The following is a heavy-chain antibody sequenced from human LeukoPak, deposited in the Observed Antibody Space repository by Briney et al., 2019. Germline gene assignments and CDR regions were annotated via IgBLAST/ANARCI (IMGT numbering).Heavy chain of an antibody. D-gene: IGHD3-9*01. CDR1: GGSISSSSYY. V-gene: IGHV4-39*01. CDR2: IYYSGST. J-gene: IGHJ4*02. CDR3: AIPYDILTGYSWDY. Sequence: SETLSLTCTVSGGSISSSSYYWGWIGQPPGKGLKWIVSIYYSGSTYDNPSLKSRVTISVDTSKNQFSLKLSSVTAADTAVYYCAIPYDILTGYSWDYWGQGTLVTVSS.